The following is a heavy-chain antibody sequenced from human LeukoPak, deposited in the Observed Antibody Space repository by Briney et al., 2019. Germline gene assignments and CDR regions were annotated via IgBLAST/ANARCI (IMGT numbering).Heavy chain of an antibody. V-gene: IGHV1-2*02. CDR2: INPNSGGT. CDR1: GYTFTGYY. D-gene: IGHD3-3*01. J-gene: IGHJ4*02. CDR3: ARGLFLELYYFDY. Sequence: ASVKVSCKASGYTFTGYYMHWVRQAPGQGLEWMGWINPNSGGTNYAQKFQGRVTMTRNTSISTAYMELSRLRSDDTAVYYCARGLFLELYYFDYWGQGTLVTVSS.